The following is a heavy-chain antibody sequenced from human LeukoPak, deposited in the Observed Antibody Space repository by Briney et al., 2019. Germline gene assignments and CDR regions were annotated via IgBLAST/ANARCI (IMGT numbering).Heavy chain of an antibody. Sequence: GGSLRLSCAASGFTFTDYWMSWVRQAPGKGLEWVANIKEDGSEKFYVDSVKGRFTISRDNAKNSLYLQMNSLRVEDTAVYYCARGSGALWGQGTLVTVSS. CDR3: ARGSGAL. CDR2: IKEDGSEK. V-gene: IGHV3-7*01. CDR1: GFTFTDYW. J-gene: IGHJ4*02. D-gene: IGHD7-27*01.